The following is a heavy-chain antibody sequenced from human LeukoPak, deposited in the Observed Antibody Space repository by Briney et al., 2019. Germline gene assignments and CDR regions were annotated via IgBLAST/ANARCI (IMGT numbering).Heavy chain of an antibody. J-gene: IGHJ5*02. CDR2: ISAYNGNT. D-gene: IGHD5-18*01. CDR1: GYTFTSYG. Sequence: ASVKASCKASGYTFTSYGISWVRQAPGQGLECMGWISAYNGNTNYAQKFQDRLTMTTDKSTSTAYMELRSLRSDDTAVYYCARDTAMAYYEESYFDPWGQGTLVTVSS. CDR3: ARDTAMAYYEESYFDP. V-gene: IGHV1-18*01.